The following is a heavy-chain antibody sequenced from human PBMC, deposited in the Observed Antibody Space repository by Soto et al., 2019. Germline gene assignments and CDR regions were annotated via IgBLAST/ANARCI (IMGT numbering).Heavy chain of an antibody. J-gene: IGHJ6*02. V-gene: IGHV3-33*01. CDR2: IWYDGSNK. CDR1: GFTFSSYG. CDR3: ARDMLEQQLARYYYGMDV. Sequence: QVQLVESGGGVVQSGRSLRLSCAASGFTFSSYGMHWVRQAPGKGLEWVAVIWYDGSNKYYADSVKGRFTISRDNSKNTLYLQMNSLRAEDTAVYYCARDMLEQQLARYYYGMDVWGQGTTVTVSS. D-gene: IGHD6-13*01.